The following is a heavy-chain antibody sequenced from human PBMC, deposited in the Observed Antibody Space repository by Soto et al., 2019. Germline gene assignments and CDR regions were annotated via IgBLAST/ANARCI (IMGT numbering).Heavy chain of an antibody. J-gene: IGHJ4*02. V-gene: IGHV3-23*01. CDR1: GFTFSSYA. D-gene: IGHD6-19*01. Sequence: DVQLLESGGGLVQPGGSVRLSCAASGFTFSSYAMSWVRQAPGKGLEWVSAFSGNGAATSYADSVRGRFTISRDNSKDTLFLQMNSLRADDAAVYYCGKERRGSGWFVCSYWGQGMLVTVSS. CDR3: GKERRGSGWFVCSY. CDR2: FSGNGAAT.